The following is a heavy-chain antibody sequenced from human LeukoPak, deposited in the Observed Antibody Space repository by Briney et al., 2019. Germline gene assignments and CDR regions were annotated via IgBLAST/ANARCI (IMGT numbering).Heavy chain of an antibody. Sequence: GGSLRLSCAASGFTFSSYAMHWVRQAPGKGLEWVAVISYDGSNKYYADSVKGRFTISRDNSKNTLYLQMNSLRAEDTAVYYCAGVYYDSSGYSPDTSDYFDYWGQGTLVTVSS. CDR1: GFTFSSYA. CDR3: AGVYYDSSGYSPDTSDYFDY. D-gene: IGHD3-22*01. CDR2: ISYDGSNK. V-gene: IGHV3-30*01. J-gene: IGHJ4*02.